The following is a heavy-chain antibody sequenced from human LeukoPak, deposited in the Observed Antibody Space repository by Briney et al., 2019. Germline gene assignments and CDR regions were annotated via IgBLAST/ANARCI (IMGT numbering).Heavy chain of an antibody. CDR3: ARDLVTVTKGFDI. D-gene: IGHD4-17*01. CDR1: ADSFSSHY. CDR2: ISYIGST. Sequence: SETLSLTCAVSADSFSSHYWTWIRQPPGKGLEWIGYISYIGSTNYNPSLKSRVTISIDTSKNQFSLKLTSVTAADTAVYYCARDLVTVTKGFDIWGQGTMVTVSS. J-gene: IGHJ3*02. V-gene: IGHV4-59*11.